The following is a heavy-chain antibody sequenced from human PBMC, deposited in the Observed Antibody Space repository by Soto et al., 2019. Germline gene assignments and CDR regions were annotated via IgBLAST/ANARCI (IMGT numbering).Heavy chain of an antibody. CDR3: ARDLGGQLVSRYYYYGMDV. CDR1: GFTFSSYA. CDR2: LSYDGSNK. J-gene: IGHJ6*02. V-gene: IGHV3-30-3*01. D-gene: IGHD6-13*01. Sequence: QVQLVESGGGVVQPGRSLRLSCAASGFTFSSYAMHWVRQAPGKGLEWVAVLSYDGSNKYYADSVKGRFTISRDNSKNTLYLQMNSLRAEDTAVYYCARDLGGQLVSRYYYYGMDVWGQGTTVTVSS.